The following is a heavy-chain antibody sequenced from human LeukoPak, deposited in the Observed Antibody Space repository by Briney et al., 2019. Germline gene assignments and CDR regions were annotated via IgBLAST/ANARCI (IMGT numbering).Heavy chain of an antibody. J-gene: IGHJ5*02. V-gene: IGHV1-46*01. Sequence: ASVKVSCKASGYTFTSYYMHWVRQAPGQGLEWMGIINPSGGSTSYAQKFQGRVTMTRDMSTSTVYMELSSLRSEDTAVYYCARVGRLHHGWFDPWGQGTLVTVSS. CDR1: GYTFTSYY. CDR3: ARVGRLHHGWFDP. D-gene: IGHD4-11*01. CDR2: INPSGGST.